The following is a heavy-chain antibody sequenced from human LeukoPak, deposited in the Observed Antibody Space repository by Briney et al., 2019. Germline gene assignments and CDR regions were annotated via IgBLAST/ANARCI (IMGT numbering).Heavy chain of an antibody. CDR3: ARDFVRIAAAGTAPGY. J-gene: IGHJ4*02. CDR2: ISSSSSTI. CDR1: GFTFSSYS. Sequence: PGGSLRLSCAASGFTFSSYSMNWVRQAPGKGLEWVSYISSSSSTIYYADSVKGRFTISRDNAKNSLYLQMNSLRAEDTAVYYCARDFVRIAAAGTAPGYWGQGTLVTVSS. D-gene: IGHD6-13*01. V-gene: IGHV3-48*01.